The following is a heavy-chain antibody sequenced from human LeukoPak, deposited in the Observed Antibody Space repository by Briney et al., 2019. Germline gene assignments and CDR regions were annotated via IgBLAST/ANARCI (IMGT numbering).Heavy chain of an antibody. J-gene: IGHJ4*02. V-gene: IGHV3-30*18. CDR3: AKDGGGIVVVPAAMLDY. D-gene: IGHD2-2*01. Sequence: PGGSLRLSCAASGFTFSSYGMHWVRQAPGKGLEWVAVISYDGSNKYHADSVKGRFTISRDNSKNTLYLQMNSLRAEDTAVYYCAKDGGGIVVVPAAMLDYWGQGTLVTVSS. CDR1: GFTFSSYG. CDR2: ISYDGSNK.